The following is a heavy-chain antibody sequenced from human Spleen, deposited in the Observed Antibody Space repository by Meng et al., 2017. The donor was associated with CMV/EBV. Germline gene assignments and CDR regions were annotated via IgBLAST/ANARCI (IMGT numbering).Heavy chain of an antibody. D-gene: IGHD6-13*01. CDR2: IHYGGTS. V-gene: IGHV4-39*07. J-gene: IGHJ4*02. Sequence: SETLSLTCIVSGASISSGDSYWAWIRQPPGKRLEWIGSIHYGGTSYYNPSLNSRLTISVDTSKNQLSLNLTSVTAADTAVYYCARDRWDSSSRFGNDYWGQGTLVTVSS. CDR3: ARDRWDSSSRFGNDY. CDR1: GASISSGDSY.